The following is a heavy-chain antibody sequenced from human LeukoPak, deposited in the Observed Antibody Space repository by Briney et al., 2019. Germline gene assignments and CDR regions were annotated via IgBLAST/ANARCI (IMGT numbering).Heavy chain of an antibody. CDR2: ISSSSSYI. CDR1: GFTFSSYS. J-gene: IGHJ1*01. Sequence: GGSLRLSCAASGFTFSSYSMNWVRQAPGKGLEWVSSISSSSSYIYYADSVKGRFTISRDNAKNSPYLQMNSLRAEDTAVYYCARPNGYCSSTSCYEGLEYFQHWGQGTLVTVSS. V-gene: IGHV3-21*01. D-gene: IGHD2-2*01. CDR3: ARPNGYCSSTSCYEGLEYFQH.